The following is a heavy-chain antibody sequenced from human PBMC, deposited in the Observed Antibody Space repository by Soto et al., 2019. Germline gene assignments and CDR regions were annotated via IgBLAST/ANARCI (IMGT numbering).Heavy chain of an antibody. V-gene: IGHV1-46*01. CDR3: ASLHSTSPPYYFDF. Sequence: QVQLVQSGAEVKKPGASVKVSCKASGYTFTTYYIHWVRQAPGQDLEWMGVINPSAGNTVYAQNFQDRVTMTRDTSTATMYMELSSLRSDDTAVYYCASLHSTSPPYYFDFWGQGTPVTVSS. D-gene: IGHD6-6*01. CDR2: INPSAGNT. CDR1: GYTFTTYY. J-gene: IGHJ4*02.